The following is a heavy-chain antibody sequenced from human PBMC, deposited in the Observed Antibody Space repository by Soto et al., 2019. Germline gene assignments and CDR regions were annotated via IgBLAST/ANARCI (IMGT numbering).Heavy chain of an antibody. J-gene: IGHJ4*02. CDR3: AQPADSSGYLLVY. Sequence: QVQLVESGGGVVQPGRSLRLSCAASGFTFSSYGMHWVGQAPGKGLEWVAVISYDGSNKYYADSVKGRFTISRDNSKNTLYLQMNSLRAEDTAVYYCAQPADSSGYLLVYWGQGTLVTVSS. CDR1: GFTFSSYG. CDR2: ISYDGSNK. D-gene: IGHD3-22*01. V-gene: IGHV3-30*03.